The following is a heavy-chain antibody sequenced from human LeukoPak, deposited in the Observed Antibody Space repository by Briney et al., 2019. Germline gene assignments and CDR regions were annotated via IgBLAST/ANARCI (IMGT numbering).Heavy chain of an antibody. CDR2: INPSGGST. V-gene: IGHV1-46*01. J-gene: IGHJ4*02. CDR3: ARAGVVVPAAITVAFDY. Sequence: ASVKVSCKASGYTFTSYGISWVRQAPGQGLEWMGIINPSGGSTSYAQKFQGRVTMTRDTSTSTVYMELSSLRSEDTAVYYCARAGVVVPAAITVAFDYWGQGTLVTVSS. CDR1: GYTFTSYG. D-gene: IGHD2-2*02.